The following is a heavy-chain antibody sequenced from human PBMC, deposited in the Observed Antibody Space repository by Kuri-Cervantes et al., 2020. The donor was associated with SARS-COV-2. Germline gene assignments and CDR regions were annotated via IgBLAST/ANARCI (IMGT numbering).Heavy chain of an antibody. CDR1: GFTFSSYS. CDR2: ISSSGSTT. J-gene: IGHJ5*02. Sequence: GESLKISCAASGFTFSSYSMNWVRQAPGKGLEWVSYISSSGSTTYYADSVKGRFTISRDNAKNTLYLQMNSLRAEDTAVYYCAASGLFDPWGQGTLVTVSS. CDR3: AASGLFDP. V-gene: IGHV3-48*04.